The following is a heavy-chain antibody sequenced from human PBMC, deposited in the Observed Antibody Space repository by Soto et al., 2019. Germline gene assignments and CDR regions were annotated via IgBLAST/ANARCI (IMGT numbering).Heavy chain of an antibody. J-gene: IGHJ4*02. V-gene: IGHV4-4*02. CDR1: GVSMSSHDW. Sequence: QVQLQESGPGLVKPSGTLSLTCAGSGVSMSSHDWWTWVRQPPGKGLEWIGESHQSGNTNYNSSLESRVTISVDKSKNQFSLKLTSVTVADTAVYYCATRDSSRFYWGQGTLVTVSS. CDR2: SHQSGNT. CDR3: ATRDSSRFY. D-gene: IGHD6-13*01.